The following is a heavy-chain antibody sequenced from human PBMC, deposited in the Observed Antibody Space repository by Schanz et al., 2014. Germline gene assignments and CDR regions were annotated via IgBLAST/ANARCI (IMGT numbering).Heavy chain of an antibody. CDR1: GYTFTDYG. J-gene: IGHJ6*02. CDR2: INTSNGNT. D-gene: IGHD3-9*01. CDR3: ARVQDDILTGSECYYGMDV. Sequence: QVQVVQSGAEVKKPGASVKVSCKASGYTFTDYGVIWVRQAPGQGLEWMGWINTSNGNTNYIQKLQGRVTMTTDTTTSTAYMELRSLRADDTAVYYCARVQDDILTGSECYYGMDVWGRGTTVTVSS. V-gene: IGHV1-18*01.